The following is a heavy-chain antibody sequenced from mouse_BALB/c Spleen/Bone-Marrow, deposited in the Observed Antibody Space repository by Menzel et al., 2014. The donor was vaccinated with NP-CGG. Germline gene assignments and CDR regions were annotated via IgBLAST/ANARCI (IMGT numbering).Heavy chain of an antibody. J-gene: IGHJ1*01. CDR3: TRRGNWDFKRCCDV. Sequence: EVKLVESGGDLVKPRGSLKLSCAASGFTFSSYGLSLVRLTPVMKRVWGATLNRGGSYSYHLDSVRRRFTISRDNAKNNLYLQMNSQKSGVTAMYYCTRRGNWDFKRCCDVWGAGTTVTVSS. CDR2: LNRGGSYS. V-gene: IGHV5-6*02. D-gene: IGHD4-1*01. CDR1: GFTFSSYG.